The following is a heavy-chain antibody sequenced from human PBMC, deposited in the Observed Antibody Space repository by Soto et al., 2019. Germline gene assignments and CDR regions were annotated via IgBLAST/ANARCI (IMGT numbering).Heavy chain of an antibody. CDR3: ARTKCSGGSCYSWSLDY. CDR2: RYYSEST. J-gene: IGHJ4*02. D-gene: IGHD2-15*01. CDR1: GGSITTGGHY. Sequence: SETLSLTCTVSGGSITTGGHYWSWIRQLPGKGLEWIGHRYYSESTYYNPSLKSRVSISLDTSKNQFSLKLSFVTAAGTAMYYCARTKCSGGSCYSWSLDYWGQGTLVTVSA. V-gene: IGHV4-31*03.